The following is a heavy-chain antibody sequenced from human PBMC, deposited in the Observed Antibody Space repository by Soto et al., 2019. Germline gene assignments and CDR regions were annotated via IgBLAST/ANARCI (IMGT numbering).Heavy chain of an antibody. V-gene: IGHV1-8*01. CDR1: GYTFPSYD. CDR3: ARVLEF. CDR2: MNPNSGNT. J-gene: IGHJ6*02. Sequence: QVQLVQSGAEVKKPGASVKVSFKTSGYTFPSYDINLVRQASGQGLEWMGWMNPNSGNTGDAQKFQGRLTMTRNNSISTAYMEMSRQRFEDTAVYCCARVLEFWGQGTTVTVSS.